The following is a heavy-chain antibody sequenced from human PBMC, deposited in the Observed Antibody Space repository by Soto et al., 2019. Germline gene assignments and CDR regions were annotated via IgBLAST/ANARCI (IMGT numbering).Heavy chain of an antibody. D-gene: IGHD3-3*01. J-gene: IGHJ4*02. V-gene: IGHV3-23*01. CDR2: ISGSGGST. CDR3: ARRTSYDFWSGYTRCLDY. CDR1: GFTFSSYA. Sequence: GGSLRLSCAASGFTFSSYAMSWVRQAPGKGLEWVSAISGSGGSTYYADSVKGRFTISRDNSKNTLYLQMNSLRAEDTAVYYCARRTSYDFWSGYTRCLDYWGQGTLVTVSS.